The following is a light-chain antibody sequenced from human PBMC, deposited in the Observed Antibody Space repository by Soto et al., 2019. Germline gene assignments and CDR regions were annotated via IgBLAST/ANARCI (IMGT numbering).Light chain of an antibody. CDR1: QSISSY. CDR3: QQLNSHPPT. CDR2: AAI. J-gene: IGKJ1*01. Sequence: DIQLTQSPSFLSASVGDRVTITCRASQSISSYLAWYQQQVGKAPKLLIYAAITLHSGVPSRFSGSGFGTEFTLTISSLQPEDFATYFCQQLNSHPPTFDQGTKVEIK. V-gene: IGKV1-9*01.